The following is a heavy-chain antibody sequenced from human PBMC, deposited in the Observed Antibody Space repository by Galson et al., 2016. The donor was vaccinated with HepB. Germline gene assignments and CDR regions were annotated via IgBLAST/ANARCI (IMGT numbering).Heavy chain of an antibody. J-gene: IGHJ4*02. Sequence: SVKVSCKASGGTFSTYTISWLRQAPGQGLEWMGGIIPIFGKANYAQKFQGRITITADKSTSTAYMEVSSLRSEDTAVYYCARDSSGFPVFDSWGQGTLVTVSS. CDR3: ARDSSGFPVFDS. CDR1: GGTFSTYT. D-gene: IGHD3-22*01. CDR2: IIPIFGKA. V-gene: IGHV1-69*06.